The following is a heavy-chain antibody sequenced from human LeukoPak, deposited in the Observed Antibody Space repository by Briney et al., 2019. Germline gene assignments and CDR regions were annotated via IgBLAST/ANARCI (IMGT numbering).Heavy chain of an antibody. J-gene: IGHJ4*02. CDR2: INTNTGNP. CDR1: GYTFTSYA. Sequence: GASVKVSCKACGYTFTSYAMKWVRQAPGQGLEWMGWINTNTGNPTYAQGFTGRFVFSLDTSVSTAYLQISSLKAEDTAVYYCARNAHGDDSSGSSTDFYYWGQGTLVTVSS. CDR3: ARNAHGDDSSGSSTDFYY. D-gene: IGHD3-22*01. V-gene: IGHV7-4-1*02.